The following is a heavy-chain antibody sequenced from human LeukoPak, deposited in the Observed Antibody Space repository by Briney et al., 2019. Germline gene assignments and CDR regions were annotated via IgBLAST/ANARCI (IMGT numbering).Heavy chain of an antibody. CDR3: AKDKLAVAGTGVYFDY. Sequence: GGSLRISCAASGFTFDDYAMHWVRQAPGKGLEWVSGISWNSGSIGYADSVKGRFTISRDNAKNSLYLQMNSLRAEDTALYYCAKDKLAVAGTGVYFDYWGQGTLVTVSS. V-gene: IGHV3-9*01. CDR1: GFTFDDYA. J-gene: IGHJ4*02. D-gene: IGHD6-19*01. CDR2: ISWNSGSI.